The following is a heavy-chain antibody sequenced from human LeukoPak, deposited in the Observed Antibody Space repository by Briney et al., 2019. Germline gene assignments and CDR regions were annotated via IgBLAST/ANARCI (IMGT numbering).Heavy chain of an antibody. CDR2: VSYSSSTI. CDR3: ARDAHIVRGVNPLDY. V-gene: IGHV3-48*02. J-gene: IGHJ4*02. CDR1: GFTFSSYS. D-gene: IGHD3-10*01. Sequence: GSLRLSCAASGFTFSSYSMNWVRQAPGKGLEWISYVSYSSSTIYYADSVKGRFTISRDNAKNSLYLQMNSLRDEDTAVYYCARDAHIVRGVNPLDYWGQGTPVTVSS.